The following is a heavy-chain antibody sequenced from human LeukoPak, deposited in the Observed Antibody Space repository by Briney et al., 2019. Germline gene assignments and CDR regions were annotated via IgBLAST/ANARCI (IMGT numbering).Heavy chain of an antibody. D-gene: IGHD3-22*01. Sequence: PGGSLRLSCAASGFTFSSYGMSWVRQAPGKGLEWVSAISGSGGSTYYADSVKGRFTISRDNSKNTPYLQMNSLRAEDTAVYYCAKDLEPYYYDSSGYYPYFDYWGQGTLVTVSS. V-gene: IGHV3-23*01. CDR2: ISGSGGST. J-gene: IGHJ4*02. CDR3: AKDLEPYYYDSSGYYPYFDY. CDR1: GFTFSSYG.